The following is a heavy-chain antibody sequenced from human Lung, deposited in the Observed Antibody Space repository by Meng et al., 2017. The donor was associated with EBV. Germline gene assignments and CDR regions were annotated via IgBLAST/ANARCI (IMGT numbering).Heavy chain of an antibody. V-gene: IGHV4-4*02. CDR3: ARRDILTGQIDY. CDR1: GGSISSSNW. CDR2: IYHSGST. J-gene: IGHJ4*02. Sequence: VRPQQGGAGLLKPSGTLSLTFAVSGGSISSSNWWSWVRQPPGKGLEWVGEIYHSGSTNYNPSLKSRVTISVDKSKNQFSLKLSSVTAADTAVYYCARRDILTGQIDYWGQGTLVTVSS. D-gene: IGHD3-9*01.